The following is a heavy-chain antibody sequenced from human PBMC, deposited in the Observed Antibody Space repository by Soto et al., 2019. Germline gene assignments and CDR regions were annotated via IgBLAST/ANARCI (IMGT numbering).Heavy chain of an antibody. CDR3: ARDRGKGIAVAGSHWFDP. J-gene: IGHJ5*02. CDR1: GDSVSSNSAA. V-gene: IGHV6-1*01. D-gene: IGHD6-19*01. Sequence: SQTLSLTCAISGDSVSSNSAAWNWIRQSPSRGLEWLGRTYYRSKWYNDYAVSVKSRITINPDTSKNQFSLQLNSVTPEDTAVYYCARDRGKGIAVAGSHWFDPWGQGTLVTVSS. CDR2: TYYRSKWYN.